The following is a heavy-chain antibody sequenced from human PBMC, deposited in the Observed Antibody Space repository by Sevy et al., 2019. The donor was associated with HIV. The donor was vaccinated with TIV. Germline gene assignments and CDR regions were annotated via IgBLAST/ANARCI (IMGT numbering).Heavy chain of an antibody. D-gene: IGHD6-13*01. V-gene: IGHV3-73*01. J-gene: IGHJ6*02. CDR1: GFTFSGSA. CDR3: TVPGYSSSWQPYYYYGMDV. CDR2: IRSKANSYET. Sequence: GGSLRLSCAASGFTFSGSAMHWVRQASGKGLEWVGRIRSKANSYETAYAASVKGRFTISRDDSKNTAYLQMNSLKTEDTAVYYCTVPGYSSSWQPYYYYGMDVWGQGTTVTVSS.